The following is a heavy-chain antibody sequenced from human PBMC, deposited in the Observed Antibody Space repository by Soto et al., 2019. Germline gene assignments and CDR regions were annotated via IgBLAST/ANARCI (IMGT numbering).Heavy chain of an antibody. CDR1: GFTFSSYG. CDR3: AKMRNYDFWSGYYEYYHYGMDV. CDR2: ISYDGSNK. D-gene: IGHD3-3*01. Sequence: GGSLRLSCAASGFTFSSYGMHWVRQAPGKGLEWVAVISYDGSNKYYADSVKGRFTISRDNSKNTLYLQMNSLRAEDTAVYYCAKMRNYDFWSGYYEYYHYGMDVWGQGTTVTVSS. J-gene: IGHJ6*02. V-gene: IGHV3-30*18.